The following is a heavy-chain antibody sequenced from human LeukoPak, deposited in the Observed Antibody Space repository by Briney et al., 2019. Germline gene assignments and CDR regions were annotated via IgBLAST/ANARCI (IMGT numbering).Heavy chain of an antibody. J-gene: IGHJ4*02. CDR2: IYYSGST. V-gene: IGHV4-39*01. D-gene: IGHD4-11*01. CDR1: GGSISSSSYY. Sequence: PSETLSLTCTVSGGSISSSSYYWGWIRQPPGKGLEWIGSIYYSGSTYYNPSLKSRVTISVDTSKNQFSLKLSSVTAADTAVYYCARLVLMTTVTTLLRYFDYWGQGTLVTVSS. CDR3: ARLVLMTTVTTLLRYFDY.